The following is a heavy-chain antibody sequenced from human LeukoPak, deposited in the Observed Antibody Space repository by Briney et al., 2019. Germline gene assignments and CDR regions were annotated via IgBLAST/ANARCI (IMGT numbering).Heavy chain of an antibody. CDR3: ARSFYDYVWGSYRYTRENNWFDP. Sequence: GGSLRLSCAASGFTSSSYSMNWVRQAPGKGLEWVSSISSSSSYIYYADSVKGRFTISRDNAKNSLYLQMNSLRAEDTAVYYCARSFYDYVWGSYRYTRENNWFDPWGQGTLVTVSS. J-gene: IGHJ5*02. CDR1: GFTSSSYS. CDR2: ISSSSSYI. V-gene: IGHV3-21*01. D-gene: IGHD3-16*02.